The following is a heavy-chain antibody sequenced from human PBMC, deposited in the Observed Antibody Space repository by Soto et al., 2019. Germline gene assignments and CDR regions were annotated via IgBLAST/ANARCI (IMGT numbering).Heavy chain of an antibody. D-gene: IGHD1-26*01. CDR1: GYTFTGYY. CDR3: ATQRSEWELSFDY. CDR2: INPNSGGT. Sequence: QVQLVQSGAEVKKPGASVKVSCKASGYTFTGYYMHWVRQAPGQGLEWMGWINPNSGGTNYAQKFQGWVTMTRDTSISTAFMELSRLRSDDTAVYYCATQRSEWELSFDYWGQGTLVTVSS. V-gene: IGHV1-2*04. J-gene: IGHJ4*02.